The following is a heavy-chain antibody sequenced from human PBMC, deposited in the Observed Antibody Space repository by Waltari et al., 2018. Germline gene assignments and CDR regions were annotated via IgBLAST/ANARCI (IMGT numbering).Heavy chain of an antibody. CDR2: IYYSGST. CDR3: ARALPVNDFWSGYPYYFDY. V-gene: IGHV4-39*07. Sequence: QLQLQESGPGLVKPSETLSLTCTVSGGSISSSSYYWGWIRQPPGKGLEWIGSIYYSGSTYYNPSLKSRVTISVDTSKNQFSLKLSSVTAADTAVYYCARALPVNDFWSGYPYYFDYWGQGTLVTVSS. J-gene: IGHJ4*02. CDR1: GGSISSSSYY. D-gene: IGHD3-3*01.